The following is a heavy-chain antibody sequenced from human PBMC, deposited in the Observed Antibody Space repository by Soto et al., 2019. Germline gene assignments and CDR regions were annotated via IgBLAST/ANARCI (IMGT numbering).Heavy chain of an antibody. J-gene: IGHJ3*02. CDR3: ARDPTYSSHDAFDI. CDR2: ISAYNGNT. Sequence: ASVKVSCKASGYTFTSYGISWVRQAPGQGLEWMGWISAYNGNTNYAQKLQGRVTMTTDTSTSTAYMELRSLRSDDTAVYYCARDPTYSSHDAFDIWGQGTMVTVSS. CDR1: GYTFTSYG. V-gene: IGHV1-18*04. D-gene: IGHD6-13*01.